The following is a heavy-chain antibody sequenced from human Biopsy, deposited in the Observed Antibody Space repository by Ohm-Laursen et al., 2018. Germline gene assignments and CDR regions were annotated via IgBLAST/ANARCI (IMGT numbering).Heavy chain of an antibody. CDR2: ISNDGDIK. V-gene: IGHV3-30*18. J-gene: IGHJ4*02. CDR1: GFTFSSYG. CDR3: AKDRFPYTSGYSSVFEY. D-gene: IGHD3-22*01. Sequence: SLRLSCTVSGFTFSSYGMHWVRQAPGKGLEWVSLISNDGDIKYSADSTEGRFTISRDNSRNTLFLQMNSLKAEDTAVYYCAKDRFPYTSGYSSVFEYWGQGTLVTVSS.